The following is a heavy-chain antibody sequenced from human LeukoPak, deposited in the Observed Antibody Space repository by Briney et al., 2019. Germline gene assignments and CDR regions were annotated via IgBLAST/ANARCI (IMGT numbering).Heavy chain of an antibody. J-gene: IGHJ3*02. CDR2: ISWNSGSI. CDR1: GFTFSSYE. D-gene: IGHD3-3*01. Sequence: GGSLRLSCAASGFTFSSYEMNWVRQAPGKGLDWVSGISWNSGSIGYADSVKGRFTISRDNAKNSLYLQMNSLRAEDMALYYCAKSITIFGVVIDAFDIWGQGTMVTVSS. CDR3: AKSITIFGVVIDAFDI. V-gene: IGHV3-9*03.